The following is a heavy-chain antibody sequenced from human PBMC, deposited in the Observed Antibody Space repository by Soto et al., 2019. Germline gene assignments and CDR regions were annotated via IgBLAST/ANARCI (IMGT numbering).Heavy chain of an antibody. V-gene: IGHV3-11*01. CDR1: GFTFSDYY. CDR2: ISSSGSTI. CDR3: ARGTRAATVTTGKGNYYGMDV. D-gene: IGHD4-17*01. Sequence: QVPLVESGGGLVKPGGSLRLSCAASGFTFSDYYMSWIRQAPGKGLEWVSYISSSGSTIYYADSVKGRFTISRDNAKNSLYLQMNSLRAEDTAVYYCARGTRAATVTTGKGNYYGMDVWGQGTTVTVSS. J-gene: IGHJ6*02.